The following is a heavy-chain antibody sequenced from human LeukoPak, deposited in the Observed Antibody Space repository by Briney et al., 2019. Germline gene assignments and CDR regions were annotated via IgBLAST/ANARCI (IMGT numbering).Heavy chain of an antibody. D-gene: IGHD2/OR15-2a*01. CDR1: GGSFSGYY. J-gene: IGHJ4*02. CDR3: ARRRAVPGFYYFDY. V-gene: IGHV4-59*08. CDR2: IYYSGST. Sequence: SETLSLTCAVYGGSFSGYYWSWIRQPPGKGLEWIGYIYYSGSTNYNPSLKSRVTMSVDTSKNQFSLKLSSLTAADTAVYYCARRRAVPGFYYFDYWGQGTLVTVSS.